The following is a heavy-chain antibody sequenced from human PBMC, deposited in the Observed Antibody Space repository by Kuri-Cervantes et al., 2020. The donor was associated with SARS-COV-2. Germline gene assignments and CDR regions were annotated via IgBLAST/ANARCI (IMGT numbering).Heavy chain of an antibody. D-gene: IGHD6-6*01. Sequence: ASVKVSCKASGYTFTGYYMHWVRQAPGQGLEWMGWINPNSGGTNYAQKFQGRVTMTRDTSISTAYMELSRLRSDDTAVYYCARTGSSSVGYYYYYMDVWGKGTTVTVSS. CDR1: GYTFTGYY. J-gene: IGHJ6*03. CDR2: INPNSGGT. CDR3: ARTGSSSVGYYYYYMDV. V-gene: IGHV1-2*02.